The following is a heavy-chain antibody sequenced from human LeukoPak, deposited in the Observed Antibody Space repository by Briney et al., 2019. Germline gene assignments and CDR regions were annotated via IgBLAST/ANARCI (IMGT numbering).Heavy chain of an antibody. CDR3: GKDPNGDYVGAFDF. CDR2: ISGSGGDT. Sequence: GGSLRLSCAASGFTFRSYAIYWVRQAPGKGLEGVSGISGSGGDTYFADSVKGRCTISRDNSRNTVYLQMNSLRAEDTALYFCGKDPNGDYVGAFDFWGPGTMVTVSS. CDR1: GFTFRSYA. J-gene: IGHJ3*01. V-gene: IGHV3-23*01. D-gene: IGHD4-17*01.